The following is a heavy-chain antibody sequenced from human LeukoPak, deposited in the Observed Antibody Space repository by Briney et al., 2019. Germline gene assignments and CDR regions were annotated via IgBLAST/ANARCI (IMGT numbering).Heavy chain of an antibody. CDR2: IYSGGST. CDR1: GFTVSSNY. V-gene: IGHV3-53*01. CDR3: ARDTLYSTGWYVRYYYMDV. D-gene: IGHD6-19*01. J-gene: IGHJ6*03. Sequence: PGGSLRLSCAASGFTVSSNYMSWVRQAPGKGLEWVSVIYSGGSTYYADSVKGRFTISRDNAKNSLYLQMNSLRAEDTAVYYCARDTLYSTGWYVRYYYMDVWGKGTTVTVSS.